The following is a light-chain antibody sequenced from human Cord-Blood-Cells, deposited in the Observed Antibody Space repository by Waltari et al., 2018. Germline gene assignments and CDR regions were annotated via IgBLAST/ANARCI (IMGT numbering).Light chain of an antibody. J-gene: IGLJ3*02. V-gene: IGLV2-14*01. CDR1: SRDVGGCNS. CDR2: DVS. CDR3: SSYTSSSTWV. Sequence: SALTQPASVSGSPRRSFPISRTGTSRDVGGCNSVSWYQQHPGKAPKLMIYDVSNRPSGVSNRFSGSKSGNTASLTISGLQAEDEADYYCSSYTSSSTWVFGGGTKLTVL.